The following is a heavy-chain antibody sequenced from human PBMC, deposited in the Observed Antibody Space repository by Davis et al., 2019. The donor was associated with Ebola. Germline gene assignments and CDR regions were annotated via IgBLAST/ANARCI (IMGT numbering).Heavy chain of an antibody. CDR1: GFTFSSYG. D-gene: IGHD2-15*01. Sequence: GESLKISCAASGFTFSSYGMHWVRQAPGKGLEWVAVISYDGSNKYYADSVKGRFTISRDNSKNTLYLQMNSLRAEDTAVYYCARDLGYCSGGSCYGQYYYYGMDVWGQGTTVTVSS. J-gene: IGHJ6*02. V-gene: IGHV3-30*19. CDR2: ISYDGSNK. CDR3: ARDLGYCSGGSCYGQYYYYGMDV.